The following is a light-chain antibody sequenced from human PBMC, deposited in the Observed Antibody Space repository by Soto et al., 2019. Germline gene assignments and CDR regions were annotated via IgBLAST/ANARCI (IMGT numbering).Light chain of an antibody. V-gene: IGLV1-47*01. CDR1: SSNIGSAY. Sequence: QPVLTQPPSASGTPGQTVTISCSGSSSNIGSAYIYWYQHLPGTAPKLLIYRNNQRPSGVPDRFSASKSGTSASLAISGLRSGDDADYYCAAWDDSLVVFGGGTKLTVL. CDR2: RNN. J-gene: IGLJ2*01. CDR3: AAWDDSLVV.